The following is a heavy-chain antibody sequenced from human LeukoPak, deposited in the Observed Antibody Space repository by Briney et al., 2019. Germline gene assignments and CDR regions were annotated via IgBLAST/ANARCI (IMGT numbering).Heavy chain of an antibody. CDR2: IYSGGST. V-gene: IGHV3-66*01. Sequence: GGSLRLSCAASGFTVSSNYMSWVRQAPGKGLEWVSVIYSGGSTYYADSVKGRFTISRDNSKNTLYLQMNSLRAEDTAVYYCAGDRMDYYGSGSQSYYYGMDVWGQGTTVTVSS. D-gene: IGHD3-10*01. CDR3: AGDRMDYYGSGSQSYYYGMDV. J-gene: IGHJ6*02. CDR1: GFTVSSNY.